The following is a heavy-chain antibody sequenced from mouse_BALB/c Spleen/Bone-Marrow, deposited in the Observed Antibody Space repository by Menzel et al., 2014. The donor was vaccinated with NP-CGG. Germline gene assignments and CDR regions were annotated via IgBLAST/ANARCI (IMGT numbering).Heavy chain of an antibody. CDR1: GYSITSDYA. V-gene: IGHV3-2*02. CDR3: AKTGTRYYFDY. Sequence: EADLEEAVPGMVRTSQSLSLTCTVTGYSITSDYAWNWIRQFPGNKLEWMGYISYSGSTSYNPSLKSRISITRDTSKNQFFLQLNSVTTEDTATYYCAKTGTRYYFDYWGQGTTLTVSS. CDR2: ISYSGST. D-gene: IGHD4-1*01. J-gene: IGHJ2*01.